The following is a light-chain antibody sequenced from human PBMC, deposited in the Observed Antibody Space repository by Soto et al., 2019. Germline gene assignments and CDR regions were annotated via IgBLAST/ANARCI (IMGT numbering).Light chain of an antibody. J-gene: IGKJ1*01. V-gene: IGKV3-15*01. Sequence: EIMMTQSPATLPVSPGERATLSCRASQSVKSSLAWYQQKPGQAPRLLIYGASTRETGIQVRFSGSASGTEFTLTISSLQPEDFTVYYCQQYNKWTLTFGQGTKVDIK. CDR2: GAS. CDR3: QQYNKWTLT. CDR1: QSVKSS.